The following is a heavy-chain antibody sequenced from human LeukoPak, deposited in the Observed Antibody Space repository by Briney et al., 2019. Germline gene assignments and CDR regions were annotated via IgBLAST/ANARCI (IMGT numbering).Heavy chain of an antibody. J-gene: IGHJ4*02. CDR2: VHDSAGT. CDR1: GGSINKYY. Sequence: SETLSLTCSVSGGSINKYYWSWIRQSPGKGLEWLGYVHDSAGTIYNPSLKSRVTISVGTSKTQFSLKVTSVTTADTAVYYCAKGRKDFDTNLGPFDSWGQGILVTVSS. V-gene: IGHV4-59*01. CDR3: AKGRKDFDTNLGPFDS. D-gene: IGHD3-9*01.